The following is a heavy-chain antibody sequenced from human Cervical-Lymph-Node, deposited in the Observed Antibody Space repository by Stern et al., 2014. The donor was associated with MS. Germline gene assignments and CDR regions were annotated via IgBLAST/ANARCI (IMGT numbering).Heavy chain of an antibody. CDR3: ASEKFPSANCFHS. D-gene: IGHD2-21*01. J-gene: IGHJ4*02. Sequence: VQLLESGGGLVQPGGSLSLSCAASGFTFGGDLMTWIRQAPGKGLEWVSYISSSGSTVRYAGPVKGRFTLFRVNATNSPDLLIHSLRAEDSAVYYFASEKFPSANCFHSWGRGALVTVSS. CDR1: GFTFGGDL. CDR2: ISSSGSTV. V-gene: IGHV3-11*01.